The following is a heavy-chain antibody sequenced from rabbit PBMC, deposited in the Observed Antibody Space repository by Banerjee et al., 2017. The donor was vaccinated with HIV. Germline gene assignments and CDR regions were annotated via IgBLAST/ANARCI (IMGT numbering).Heavy chain of an antibody. CDR2: IYTGDDNT. J-gene: IGHJ4*01. CDR3: AREGYGDGTGDYDL. V-gene: IGHV1S45*01. CDR1: GLDFSSYS. Sequence: QQQLVESGGGLVKPGASLTLSCKASGLDFSSYSMSWVRQAPGKGLEWIACIYTGDDNTYYASWAKGRFTISKTSSTTVTLQMTSLTAADTATYFCAREGYGDGTGDYDLWGPGTLVTVS. D-gene: IGHD7-1*01.